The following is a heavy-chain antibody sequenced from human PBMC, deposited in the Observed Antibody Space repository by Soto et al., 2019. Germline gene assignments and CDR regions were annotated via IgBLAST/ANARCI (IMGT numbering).Heavy chain of an antibody. Sequence: EVQLVESGGGLVQPGGSLRLSCAASGFTFSSYSMNWVRQAPGKGLEWVSYIRSSSSTIYYADSVKGRFTISRDNAKNSLYLHMNSLRDEDTAVYYCARGLGVANNWFDPWGQGTLVTVSS. J-gene: IGHJ5*02. CDR3: ARGLGVANNWFDP. CDR1: GFTFSSYS. V-gene: IGHV3-48*02. D-gene: IGHD2-21*01. CDR2: IRSSSSTI.